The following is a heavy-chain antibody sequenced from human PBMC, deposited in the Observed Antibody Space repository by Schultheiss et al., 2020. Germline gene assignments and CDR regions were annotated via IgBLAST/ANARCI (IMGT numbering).Heavy chain of an antibody. V-gene: IGHV3-13*01. Sequence: GGSLRLSCAASGFTFSSYWMHWVRQAPGKGLVWVSAIGTAGDTYYPGSVKGRFTISRDNSKNTLYLQMNSLRAEDTAVYYCARNMVRGVSEGMDVWGQGTTVTVSS. D-gene: IGHD3-10*01. CDR3: ARNMVRGVSEGMDV. J-gene: IGHJ6*02. CDR1: GFTFSSYW. CDR2: IGTAGDT.